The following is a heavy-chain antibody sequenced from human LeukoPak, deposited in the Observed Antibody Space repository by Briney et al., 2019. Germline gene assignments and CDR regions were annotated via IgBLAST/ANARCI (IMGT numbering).Heavy chain of an antibody. CDR2: ILYDGSNK. CDR1: GFTFSSYG. CDR3: AQVCDYGDYYYYCGIDL. D-gene: IGHD4-17*01. J-gene: IGHJ6*02. V-gene: IGHV3-30*03. Sequence: GRCLRLSPAASGFTFSSYGMLWVSQAPGKGLEWGAVILYDGSNKYYADSVRGWFTNSRSNSKNTLYLQMNRWKAKEPDEYSCAQVCDYGDYYYYCGIDLWGQGTTVTVSS.